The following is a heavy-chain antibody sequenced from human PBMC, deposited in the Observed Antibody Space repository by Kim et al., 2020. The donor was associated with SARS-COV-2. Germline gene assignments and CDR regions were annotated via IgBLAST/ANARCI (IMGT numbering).Heavy chain of an antibody. J-gene: IGHJ4*02. CDR1: GFTFSSYG. CDR2: ISYDGSNK. CDR3: AREDIVATIRSNFDY. V-gene: IGHV3-30*03. D-gene: IGHD5-12*01. Sequence: GGSLRLSCAASGFTFSSYGMHWVRQAPGKGLEWVAVISYDGSNKYYADSVKGRFTISRDNSKNTLYLQMNSLRAEDTAVYYCAREDIVATIRSNFDYWGQGTLVTVSS.